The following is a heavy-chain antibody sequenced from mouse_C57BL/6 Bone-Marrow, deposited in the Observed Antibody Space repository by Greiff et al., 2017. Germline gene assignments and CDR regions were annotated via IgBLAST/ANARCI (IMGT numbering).Heavy chain of an antibody. CDR2: ISSGSSTI. Sequence: EVKLVESGGGLVKPGGSLKLSCAASGFTFSDYGTHWVRQAPEKGLEWVAYISSGSSTIYYADTVKGRFTISRDNAKNTLFLQMTSLRSEDTAMYYCARPIYYFHAMDYWGQGTSVTVSS. V-gene: IGHV5-17*01. CDR3: ARPIYYFHAMDY. J-gene: IGHJ4*01. D-gene: IGHD1-1*01. CDR1: GFTFSDYG.